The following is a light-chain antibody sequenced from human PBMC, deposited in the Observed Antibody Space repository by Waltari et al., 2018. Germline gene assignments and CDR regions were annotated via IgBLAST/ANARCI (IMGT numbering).Light chain of an antibody. Sequence: DIQMTQSPSSLSASVGDRVTITCRASQSISSYLNWYQQKPGKAPKLLIYAASRFQSGVPSRFSGSGSGTDFTLTISSLQPEDFATYYCQQSYSTPLTFGPGTKVDIK. J-gene: IGKJ3*01. CDR3: QQSYSTPLT. CDR1: QSISSY. CDR2: AAS. V-gene: IGKV1-39*01.